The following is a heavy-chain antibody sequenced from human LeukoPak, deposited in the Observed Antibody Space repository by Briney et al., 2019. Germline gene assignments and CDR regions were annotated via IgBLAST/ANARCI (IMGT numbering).Heavy chain of an antibody. CDR1: GGSISSYY. CDR3: ARSAAGDAFDI. V-gene: IGHV4-59*01. J-gene: IGHJ3*02. Sequence: PSETLSLTCTVSGGSISSYYWSWIRQPPGKGLEWIGYIYYSGSTNYNPSLKSRVTISVDTSKNQFSLKLSSVTAADTAVYYCARSAAGDAFDIWGQGTMVTVSS. D-gene: IGHD6-13*01. CDR2: IYYSGST.